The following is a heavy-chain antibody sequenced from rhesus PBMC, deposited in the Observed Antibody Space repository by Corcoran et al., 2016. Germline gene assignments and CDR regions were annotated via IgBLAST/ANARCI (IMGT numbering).Heavy chain of an antibody. Sequence: QVQLQESVPGLVKPSETLSLTRAVSGDSISSTTWWTWIRQPPGRGLEWIGGFYSNTATIDYNPSLKNRVTISKDTSKNQFSLKLSSVTAADTAVYYCARGAGGNRYDVWGPGVLVTVSS. V-gene: IGHV4S12*01. D-gene: IGHD4-29*01. CDR3: ARGAGGNRYDV. J-gene: IGHJ5-1*01. CDR2: FYSNTATI. CDR1: GDSISSTTW.